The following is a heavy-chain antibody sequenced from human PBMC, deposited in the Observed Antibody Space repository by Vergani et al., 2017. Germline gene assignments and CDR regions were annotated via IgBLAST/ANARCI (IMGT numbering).Heavy chain of an antibody. Sequence: EVQLLESGGDLVQPGGSLRLPCAASGFTFIMHAMSWVRRAPGRGLEWVSTLSASDRHTHYADSVKGRFTISRDNSKNTLFLHMNSLRPEDTAVYYCAKVCRTEVAGTFGAFDIWGQGTMVTVSS. V-gene: IGHV3-23*01. CDR2: LSASDRHT. D-gene: IGHD6-19*01. CDR1: GFTFIMHA. J-gene: IGHJ3*02. CDR3: AKVCRTEVAGTFGAFDI.